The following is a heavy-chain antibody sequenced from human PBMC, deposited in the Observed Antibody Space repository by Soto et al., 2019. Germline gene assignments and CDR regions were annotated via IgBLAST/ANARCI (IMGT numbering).Heavy chain of an antibody. D-gene: IGHD6-19*01. J-gene: IGHJ4*02. Sequence: EVQLLESGGGLVQPGGSLRLSCAASGFTFSNYALSWVRQAPGKGLEWVSHISDSGARKYYADSVIGRFTISRDNSKNTLYLQMNSLRAEDTAFYYCTKGSSSGWSPFDYWGQGTLVTVSS. CDR2: ISDSGARK. CDR3: TKGSSSGWSPFDY. V-gene: IGHV3-23*01. CDR1: GFTFSNYA.